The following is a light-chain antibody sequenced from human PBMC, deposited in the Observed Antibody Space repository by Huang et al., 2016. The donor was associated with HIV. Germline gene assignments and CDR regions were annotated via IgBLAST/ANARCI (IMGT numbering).Light chain of an antibody. CDR2: TTT. J-gene: IGKJ3*01. V-gene: IGKV1-39*01. CDR3: QQSYSTPRVT. Sequence: DIQMTQSPSSLFAFVGDNVTITCRASQNINIHLNWYQQRPGKAPKLLIYTTTSLHSGVPSRFSGSGSGTDFTLTINSLQPEDSATYSCQQSYSTPRVTFGPGTKVNI. CDR1: QNINIH.